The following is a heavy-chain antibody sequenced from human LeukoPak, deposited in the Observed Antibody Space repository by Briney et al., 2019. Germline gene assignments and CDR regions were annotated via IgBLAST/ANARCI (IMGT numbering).Heavy chain of an antibody. D-gene: IGHD2-2*01. CDR2: IYSGGST. CDR1: GFTVSSNY. Sequence: QPGGSLRLSCTASGFTVSSNYMSWVRQAPGKGLEWVSVIYSGGSTYYADSVKGRFTISRDNSKNTLYLQMNSLRAEDTAVYYCASLLPLGYCSSTSCYPLYDSSGVDAFDIWGQGTMVTVSS. J-gene: IGHJ3*02. V-gene: IGHV3-66*01. CDR3: ASLLPLGYCSSTSCYPLYDSSGVDAFDI.